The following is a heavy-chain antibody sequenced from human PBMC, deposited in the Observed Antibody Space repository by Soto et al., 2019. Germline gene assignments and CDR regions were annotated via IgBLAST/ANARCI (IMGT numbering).Heavy chain of an antibody. D-gene: IGHD1-26*01. CDR3: AKPGVVGATTPFDY. Sequence: VQLLESGGDLVQPGGSLRLSCAASGVTFSSYAMSWVRQAPGKGLEWVSTISGSGGSTYYADSVKGRFTISRDNSKNTLYLQMNSLRAEDTAVYYCAKPGVVGATTPFDYWGQGTLVTVSS. CDR2: ISGSGGST. CDR1: GVTFSSYA. J-gene: IGHJ4*02. V-gene: IGHV3-23*01.